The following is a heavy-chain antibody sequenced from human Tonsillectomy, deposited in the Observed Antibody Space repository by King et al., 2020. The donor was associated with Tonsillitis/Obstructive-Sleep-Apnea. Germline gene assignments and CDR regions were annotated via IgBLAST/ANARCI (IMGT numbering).Heavy chain of an antibody. V-gene: IGHV3-21*01. Sequence: VQLVESGGGLVKPGGSLRLSCAASEFTFSTYSMNWVRQAPGKGLEWVSSISSSSGHMYYADSVKGRFTISRDNAKNSLYLQMNSLTAEDTAVYYCARGGPWDDSGGYYPFPFDYWGQGTLVTVSS. D-gene: IGHD3-22*01. CDR3: ARGGPWDDSGGYYPFPFDY. J-gene: IGHJ4*02. CDR2: ISSSSGHM. CDR1: EFTFSTYS.